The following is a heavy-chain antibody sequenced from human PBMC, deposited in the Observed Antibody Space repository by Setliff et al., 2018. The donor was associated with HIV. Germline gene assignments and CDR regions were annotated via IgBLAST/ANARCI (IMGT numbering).Heavy chain of an antibody. D-gene: IGHD2-8*01. Sequence: PSETLSLTCTVSGGAFNTSSSYWGWIRQPPGKGLEYIGGIFYSGSAYYNPSLKSRVTISVDTSKNQLSLKLSSVTAADTAVYYCARLKLSGVIDYWGQGTLVTVSS. CDR1: GGAFNTSSSY. J-gene: IGHJ4*02. CDR3: ARLKLSGVIDY. CDR2: IFYSGSA. V-gene: IGHV4-39*01.